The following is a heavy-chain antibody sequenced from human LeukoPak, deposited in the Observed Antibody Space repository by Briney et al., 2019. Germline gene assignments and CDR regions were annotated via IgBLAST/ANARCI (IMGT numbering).Heavy chain of an antibody. J-gene: IGHJ4*02. Sequence: PGGALRLSCAASGFIFDEYGMHGVGQAPGKGLEGVSGISWNSNSIDYVDSVKGRFTISRDNAKKSLYLQMNSLRAEDTALYYCAKVAGYCSGVTCNYFDSWGQGTLVTVSS. D-gene: IGHD2-15*01. V-gene: IGHV3-9*01. CDR2: ISWNSNSI. CDR1: GFIFDEYG. CDR3: AKVAGYCSGVTCNYFDS.